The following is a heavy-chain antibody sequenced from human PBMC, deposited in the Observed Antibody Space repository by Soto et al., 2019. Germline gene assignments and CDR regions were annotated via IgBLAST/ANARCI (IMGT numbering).Heavy chain of an antibody. D-gene: IGHD3-10*01. V-gene: IGHV4-30-2*01. CDR2: IYHSGST. Sequence: QLQLQESGSGLVKPSQTLSLTCAVSGGSISSGGYSWSWIRQPPGKGLEWIGYIYHSGSTYYNPSLQSRGTISVDRSTHQFSLKLSSAPAADTAVYYCASGGGLPRYYWGQGTLVTVSS. CDR1: GGSISSGGYS. J-gene: IGHJ4*02. CDR3: ASGGGLPRYY.